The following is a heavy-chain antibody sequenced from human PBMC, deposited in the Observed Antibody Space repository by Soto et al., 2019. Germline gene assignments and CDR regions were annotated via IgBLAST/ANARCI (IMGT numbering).Heavy chain of an antibody. J-gene: IGHJ4*02. CDR3: ARKLSSGWYVDY. V-gene: IGHV4-34*01. D-gene: IGHD6-19*01. CDR1: GGSFSGYY. CDR2: INHSGST. Sequence: SETLSLTCAVYGGSFSGYYWSWIRQPPGKGLEWIGEINHSGSTNYNPSLKSRVTISVDTSKNQFSLKLSSVTAADSAVYYCARKLSSGWYVDYWGQGTPVTVSS.